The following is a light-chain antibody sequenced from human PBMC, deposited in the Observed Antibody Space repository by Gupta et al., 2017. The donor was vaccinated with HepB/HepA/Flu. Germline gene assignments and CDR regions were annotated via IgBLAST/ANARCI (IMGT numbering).Light chain of an antibody. CDR2: NDD. J-gene: IGLJ2*01. CDR1: SSNIGKNP. Sequence: QSVLTQPPSASGTPGQRVTMSCSGGSSNIGKNPVTWFHQLPGAAPKLLIYNDDQRPSGVPDRFSGSKSGTSASLAISARQAEEDGVYYYAAGDDHRNGVFGGGTKLTVL. V-gene: IGLV1-44*01. CDR3: AAGDDHRNGV.